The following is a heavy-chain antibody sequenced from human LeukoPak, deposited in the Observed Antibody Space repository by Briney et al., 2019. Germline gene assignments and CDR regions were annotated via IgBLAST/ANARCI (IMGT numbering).Heavy chain of an antibody. V-gene: IGHV3-30-3*01. J-gene: IGHJ4*02. Sequence: GGSLRLSCAASGFTFSSYAMHWVRQAPGKGLEWVAVISYDGSNKYYANSVKGRFTISRDNSKNTLYLQMNSLRAEDTAVYYCARGTNTVTGDPAGSDYWGQGTLVTVSS. D-gene: IGHD7-27*01. CDR1: GFTFSSYA. CDR3: ARGTNTVTGDPAGSDY. CDR2: ISYDGSNK.